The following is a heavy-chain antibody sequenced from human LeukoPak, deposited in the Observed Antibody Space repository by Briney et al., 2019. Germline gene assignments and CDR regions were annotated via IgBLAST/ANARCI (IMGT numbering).Heavy chain of an antibody. Sequence: SVKVSCKASGGTFSSYAISWVRQAPGQGLEWVGGIIPIFGTANYAQKFQGRVTITADESTSTAYMELSSLRSEDTAVYYCARDGSTSLLFQHWGQGTLVTVSS. D-gene: IGHD2-2*01. CDR1: GGTFSSYA. J-gene: IGHJ1*01. CDR3: ARDGSTSLLFQH. CDR2: IIPIFGTA. V-gene: IGHV1-69*13.